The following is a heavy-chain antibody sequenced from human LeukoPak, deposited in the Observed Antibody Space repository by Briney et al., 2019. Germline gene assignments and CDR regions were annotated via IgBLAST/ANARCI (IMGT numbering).Heavy chain of an antibody. CDR3: VSHPYSSYYYHMNV. V-gene: IGHV4-39*01. CDR1: GGSISSSGYY. Sequence: SQTLSLTCTVSGGSISSSGYYWGWIRQPPGKGLEWIGSVDYTGITSHSPSLKSRVAISVDTSKNQFSLKVSSVSAADTGVYYCVSHPYSSYYYHMNVRGRGTTVTVSS. CDR2: VDYTGIT. J-gene: IGHJ6*02. D-gene: IGHD5-18*01.